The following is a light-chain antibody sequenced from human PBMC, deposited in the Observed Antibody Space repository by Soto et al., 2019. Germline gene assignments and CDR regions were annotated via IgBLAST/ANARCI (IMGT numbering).Light chain of an antibody. J-gene: IGKJ2*01. CDR1: QSISSSY. V-gene: IGKV3-20*01. Sequence: VLTQSPGTLSLSPGERATISCRASQSISSSYLAWYQHKPGQAPRLLIYGASSWATGIPHRFSGSGSGTDFTLTISRLEPVDCGMYYCQQYGGSPPFTFGQGTRLEIK. CDR2: GAS. CDR3: QQYGGSPPFT.